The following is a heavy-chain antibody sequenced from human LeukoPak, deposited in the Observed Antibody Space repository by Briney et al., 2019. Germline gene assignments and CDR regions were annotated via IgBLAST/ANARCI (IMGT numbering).Heavy chain of an antibody. V-gene: IGHV3-30-3*01. D-gene: IGHD6-19*01. CDR2: ISYDGSNK. CDR1: GFTFSSYA. J-gene: IGHJ4*02. Sequence: AGGSLRLSCAASGFTFSSYAMHWVRQAPGKGLEWVAVISYDGSNKYYADSVKGRFTVSRDNSKNTLYLQMNSLRAEDTAVYYCARVKSRVAGSFDYWGQGTLVPVSS. CDR3: ARVKSRVAGSFDY.